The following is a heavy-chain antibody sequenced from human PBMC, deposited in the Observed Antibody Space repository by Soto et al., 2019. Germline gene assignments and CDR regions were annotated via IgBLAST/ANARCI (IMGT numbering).Heavy chain of an antibody. CDR3: ARGDSTDCSNGVCSFFYNHDMDV. CDR2: INPKSGGT. J-gene: IGHJ6*02. Sequence: SVKVSCKACGYSFTDYPIHWVRQAPEQGLEWLGRINPKSGGTSTAQKFQGWVTMTTDTSISTASMELARLTSDDTAIYYCARGDSTDCSNGVCSFFYNHDMDVWGQGTTVTVS. D-gene: IGHD2-8*01. CDR1: GYSFTDYP. V-gene: IGHV1-2*04.